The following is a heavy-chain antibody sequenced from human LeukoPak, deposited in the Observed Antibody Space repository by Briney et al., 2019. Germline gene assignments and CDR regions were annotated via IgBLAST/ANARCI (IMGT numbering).Heavy chain of an antibody. CDR1: GYTFTGYY. CDR3: ARDPWYCSGGSCYPNWLDP. V-gene: IGHV1-2*02. D-gene: IGHD2-15*01. CDR2: INPNSGGT. J-gene: IGHJ5*02. Sequence: ASVKVSCKASGYTFTGYYMHWVRQAPGQGLEWMGWINPNSGGTNYAQKFQGRVTMTRDTSISTAYMELSRLRSDDTAVYYCARDPWYCSGGSCYPNWLDPWGQGTLVTVSS.